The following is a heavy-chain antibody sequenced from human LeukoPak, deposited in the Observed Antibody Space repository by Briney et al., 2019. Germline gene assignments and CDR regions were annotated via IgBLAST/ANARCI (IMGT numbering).Heavy chain of an antibody. D-gene: IGHD3-9*01. CDR2: INSDGTSV. CDR3: AQAYDILTGYDY. J-gene: IGHJ4*02. Sequence: GGSLRLSCAASGFSFSSYWMHWVRQVPGKGLVWVSRINSDGTSVRYADSVKGRFTISRDNAKNTLYLQMNSLRAEDTGVYYCAQAYDILTGYDYWGQGTLVTVSS. V-gene: IGHV3-74*01. CDR1: GFSFSSYW.